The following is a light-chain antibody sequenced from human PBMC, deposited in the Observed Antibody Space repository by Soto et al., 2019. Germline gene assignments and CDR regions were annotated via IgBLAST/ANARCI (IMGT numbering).Light chain of an antibody. J-gene: IGKJ1*01. CDR3: QQYNSYWT. CDR1: QSISNW. CDR2: KAS. Sequence: DIQMAQSPSSLYPSVGDTFTTTCRASQSISNWLAGYQQKPGKAPXXRIYKASSLASGVPSRFSGSGSGTEFTLTISSLKADDFATYYCQQYNSYWTFGQGTKVDIK. V-gene: IGKV1-5*03.